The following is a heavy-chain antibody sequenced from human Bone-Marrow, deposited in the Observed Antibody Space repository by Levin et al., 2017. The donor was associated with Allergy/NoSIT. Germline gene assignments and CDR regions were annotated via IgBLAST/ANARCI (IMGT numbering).Heavy chain of an antibody. CDR2: IYPGGST. D-gene: IGHD2-15*01. CDR1: GGSISSGDYS. V-gene: IGHV4-30-2*01. CDR3: ARNSAHEIALAGSGWFDP. J-gene: IGHJ5*02. Sequence: SQTLSLTCAVSGGSISSGDYSWSWIRQPPGKGLEWIGFIYPGGSTSYNPSLKSRVTISVDGSNNHFSLKLTSVTAADTAVYYCARNSAHEIALAGSGWFDPWGQGTLVTV.